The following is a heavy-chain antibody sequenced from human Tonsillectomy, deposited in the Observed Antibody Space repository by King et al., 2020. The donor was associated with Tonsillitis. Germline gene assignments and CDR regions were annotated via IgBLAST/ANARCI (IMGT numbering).Heavy chain of an antibody. CDR2: LYYSGTT. V-gene: IGHV4-39*01. D-gene: IGHD3-3*01. Sequence: LQLQESGPGLVKPSETLSLTCTVSGGSISSSSYYWGWIRQPPGKGLEWIGSLYYSGTTNYNPSLKSRVTISVDSSKNQFSLKLSSVTAADTAVYYCARVVNYQYYDFWSGPFDYWGQGTLVTVSS. CDR1: GGSISSSSYY. CDR3: ARVVNYQYYDFWSGPFDY. J-gene: IGHJ4*02.